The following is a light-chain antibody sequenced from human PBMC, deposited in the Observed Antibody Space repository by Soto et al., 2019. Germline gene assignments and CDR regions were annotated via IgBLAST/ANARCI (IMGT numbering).Light chain of an antibody. V-gene: IGKV3-11*01. CDR1: QSVGSY. CDR3: QQRSNWPSSIT. CDR2: GAS. J-gene: IGKJ5*01. Sequence: EIVMTQSPSTLSVSPGERATLSCGASQSVGSYLAWYQQKPGQAPRLLIYGASNRATGIPARFSVSGSGTDFTLSISSLEAEDFAVYYCQQRSNWPSSITFGHGTRLEIK.